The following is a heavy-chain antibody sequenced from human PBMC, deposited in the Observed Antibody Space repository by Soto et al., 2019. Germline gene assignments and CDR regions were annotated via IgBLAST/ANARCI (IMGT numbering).Heavy chain of an antibody. CDR3: ASLGVGDWANYYYYYGMDV. D-gene: IGHD2-21*02. CDR1: GFNFSVYA. Sequence: EVQLLESGGGFVQPGGSLRLSCAATGFNFSVYAMTWVRQAPGKGLEWVSAVTANGGSTYSADSVKGRFTISRDNSKNTLFLQMNSLRAEDTAVYYCASLGVGDWANYYYYYGMDVWGQGTTVTVSS. J-gene: IGHJ6*02. V-gene: IGHV3-23*01. CDR2: VTANGGST.